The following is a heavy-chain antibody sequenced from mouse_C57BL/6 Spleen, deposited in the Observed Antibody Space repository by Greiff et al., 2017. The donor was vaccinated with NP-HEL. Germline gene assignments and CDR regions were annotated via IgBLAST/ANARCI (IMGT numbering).Heavy chain of an antibody. J-gene: IGHJ2*01. CDR3: ARKEGNCGSSDFDY. CDR2: IHPNSGST. D-gene: IGHD1-1*01. Sequence: VQLQQPGAELVKPGASVKLSCKASGYTFTSYWMHWVKQRPGQGLEWIGMIHPNSGSTNYNEKFKSKATLTVDKSSSTAYMQLSSLTSEDSAVYYCARKEGNCGSSDFDYWGQGTTLTVSS. CDR1: GYTFTSYW. V-gene: IGHV1-64*01.